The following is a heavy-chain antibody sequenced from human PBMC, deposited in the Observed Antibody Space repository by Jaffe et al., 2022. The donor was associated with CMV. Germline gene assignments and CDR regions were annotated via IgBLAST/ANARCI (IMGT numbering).Heavy chain of an antibody. J-gene: IGHJ4*02. CDR2: ISGSGGST. D-gene: IGHD3-22*01. Sequence: EVQLVESGGGLVQPGGSLRLSCAASGFTFSSYAMSWVRQAPGKGLEWVSAISGSGGSTYYADSVKGRFTISRDNSKNTLYLQMNSLRAEDTAVYYCAKESHYYDSSGYYPYYFDYWGQGTLVTVSS. CDR1: GFTFSSYA. V-gene: IGHV3-23*04. CDR3: AKESHYYDSSGYYPYYFDY.